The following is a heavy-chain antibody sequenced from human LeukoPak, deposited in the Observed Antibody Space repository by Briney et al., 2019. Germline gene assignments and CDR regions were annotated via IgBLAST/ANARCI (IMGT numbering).Heavy chain of an antibody. J-gene: IGHJ6*03. CDR3: ARGLGSGSYWDYYYMDV. CDR1: GYTFTSYN. Sequence: ASVKVSCKTSGYTFTSYNFNWVRQATGQGLEWMGWMNPNSGNTGYAQKFQGRVTMTRNTSISTAYMELSSLRSEDTAVYYCARGLGSGSYWDYYYMDVWGKGTTVTVSS. D-gene: IGHD1-26*01. V-gene: IGHV1-8*01. CDR2: MNPNSGNT.